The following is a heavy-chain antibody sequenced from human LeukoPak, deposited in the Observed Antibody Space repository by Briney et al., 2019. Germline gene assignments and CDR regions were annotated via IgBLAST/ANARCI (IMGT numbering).Heavy chain of an antibody. CDR1: GGIFSSYG. CDR2: INPVFDAP. CDR3: AREGCSGGNCYSEFYYFGMDV. J-gene: IGHJ6*02. Sequence: SVKVSRKASGGIFSSYGISWVRQAPGQGLEWMGGINPVFDAPKYAQTFKGRVTITADASTTTAYMELSSLRSEDTAVYYCAREGCSGGNCYSEFYYFGMDVWGQGTTVTVSS. V-gene: IGHV1-69*13. D-gene: IGHD2-15*01.